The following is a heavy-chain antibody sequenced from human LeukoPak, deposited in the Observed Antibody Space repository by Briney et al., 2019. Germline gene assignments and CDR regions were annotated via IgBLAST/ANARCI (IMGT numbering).Heavy chain of an antibody. Sequence: GGSLRLSCAASGFTFGNAWMSWVRQAPGKGLEWVSYISSSGSTIYYADSVKGRFTISRDNSKNTLYLQMSSLRAEDTAVYYCVKDRAQLRYCFDYWGQGTLVTVSS. CDR2: ISSSGSTI. J-gene: IGHJ4*02. CDR3: VKDRAQLRYCFDY. CDR1: GFTFGNAW. V-gene: IGHV3-48*01. D-gene: IGHD3-9*01.